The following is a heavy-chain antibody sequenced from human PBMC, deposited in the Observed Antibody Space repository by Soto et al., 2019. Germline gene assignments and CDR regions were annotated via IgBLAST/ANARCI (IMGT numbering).Heavy chain of an antibody. J-gene: IGHJ4*02. Sequence: QVQLQESGPGLVKPSETLSLTCTVSGGSISSYYWSWIRQPPGKGLEWIGYIYYSGSTNYNPSLKRRFTMSVDTSKNQFSLKLSSVTAADTAVYYCARIYSSGWTYYFDYWGQGTLVTVSS. CDR3: ARIYSSGWTYYFDY. CDR2: IYYSGST. CDR1: GGSISSYY. V-gene: IGHV4-59*08. D-gene: IGHD6-19*01.